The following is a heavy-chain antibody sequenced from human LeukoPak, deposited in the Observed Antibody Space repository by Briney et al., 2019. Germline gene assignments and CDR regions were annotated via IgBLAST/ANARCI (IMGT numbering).Heavy chain of an antibody. D-gene: IGHD3-22*01. V-gene: IGHV4-30-4*01. Sequence: PSQTLSLTCTVSGGSISSGDYYWSWIRQPPGKGLEWIGYIYYSGSTYYNPSLKSRVTISVDTSKNQFSLKLSSVTAADTAVYYCARGRRLYYYDSSGYLFDYWGQGTLVTVSS. CDR3: ARGRRLYYYDSSGYLFDY. CDR1: GGSISSGDYY. CDR2: IYYSGST. J-gene: IGHJ4*02.